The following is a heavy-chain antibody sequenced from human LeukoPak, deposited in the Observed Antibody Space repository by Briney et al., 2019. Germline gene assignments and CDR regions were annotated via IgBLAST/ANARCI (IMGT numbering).Heavy chain of an antibody. J-gene: IGHJ3*02. Sequence: SETLSLTCAVSGYSISSGYYWGWIRPPPGKGLEWIGIIYHSGSTYYNPSLKSRVTISVDTSKNQFSLKLSSVTAADTAVYYCARYCSSTSCRDDAFDIWGQGTMVTVSS. D-gene: IGHD2-2*01. CDR1: GYSISSGYY. CDR3: ARYCSSTSCRDDAFDI. V-gene: IGHV4-38-2*01. CDR2: IYHSGST.